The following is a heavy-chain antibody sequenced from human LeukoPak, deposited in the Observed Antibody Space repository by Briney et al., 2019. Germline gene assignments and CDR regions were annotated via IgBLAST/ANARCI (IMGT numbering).Heavy chain of an antibody. CDR1: GGSISSSSYY. J-gene: IGHJ4*02. Sequence: PSETLSLTCTVSGGSISSSSYYWGWIRQPPGKGLEWIGSINYSGDTHYNPSLKSRVTISLDTSKNQVSLTLRSVTAADTAVYYCAREARGEMTTSPLDYWGQGTRVTVSS. CDR2: INYSGDT. CDR3: AREARGEMTTSPLDY. D-gene: IGHD5-24*01. V-gene: IGHV4-39*02.